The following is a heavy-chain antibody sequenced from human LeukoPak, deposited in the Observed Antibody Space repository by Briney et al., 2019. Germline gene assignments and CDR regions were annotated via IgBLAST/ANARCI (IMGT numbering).Heavy chain of an antibody. Sequence: GGSLRLSCVASGFTFSSYWMHWVRQAPGKGLVWVSRIESDGSSTSYADSVKGRFTISRDNAKNTLYLQMSSLRAEDTAVYYCVKGGYSYGYPFDYWGQGTLVTVSS. CDR3: VKGGYSYGYPFDY. CDR1: GFTFSSYW. D-gene: IGHD5-18*01. V-gene: IGHV3-74*01. CDR2: IESDGSST. J-gene: IGHJ4*02.